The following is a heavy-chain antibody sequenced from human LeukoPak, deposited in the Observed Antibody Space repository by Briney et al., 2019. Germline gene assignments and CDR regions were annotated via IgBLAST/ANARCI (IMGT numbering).Heavy chain of an antibody. V-gene: IGHV3-48*01. CDR3: ARDSGTYYDILTGPDAFDI. D-gene: IGHD3-9*01. CDR1: GFTFSSYS. J-gene: IGHJ3*02. Sequence: PGGSLRLSCAASGFTFSSYSMNWVRQAPGKGLEWVSYISSSSSTIYYADSVKGRFTISRDNAKNSLYLQMNSLRAEDTAVYYWARDSGTYYDILTGPDAFDIWGQGTMVTVSS. CDR2: ISSSSSTI.